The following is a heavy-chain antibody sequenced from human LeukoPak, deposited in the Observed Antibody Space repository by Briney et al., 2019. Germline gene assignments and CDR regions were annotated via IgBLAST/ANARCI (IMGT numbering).Heavy chain of an antibody. Sequence: RSSETLSLTCTVSGGSISSGGYYWSWIRQPPGKGLEWIGYIYYSGSTNYNPSLKSRVTISVDTSKNQFSLKLNSVTAADTAVYYCARITYGDNHFDIWGQGTMVTVSS. V-gene: IGHV4-61*08. CDR1: GGSISSGGYY. CDR2: IYYSGST. CDR3: ARITYGDNHFDI. J-gene: IGHJ3*02. D-gene: IGHD4-23*01.